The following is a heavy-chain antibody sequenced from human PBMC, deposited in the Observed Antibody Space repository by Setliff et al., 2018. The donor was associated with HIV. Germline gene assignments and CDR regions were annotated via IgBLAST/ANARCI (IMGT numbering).Heavy chain of an antibody. CDR1: GYSFGDYW. CDR3: ARHRVDTSMLVVKSPGAFDL. D-gene: IGHD3-22*01. CDR2: IFPSDSDT. V-gene: IGHV5-51*01. Sequence: PGESLKISCRGFGYSFGDYWIGWVRQKPGQGLEWMGIIFPSDSDTRVNPSFQGQVTISADRSTYGAFLQWRSLKASDTGMYFCARHRVDTSMLVVKSPGAFDLWGQGTLVTVSS. J-gene: IGHJ3*01.